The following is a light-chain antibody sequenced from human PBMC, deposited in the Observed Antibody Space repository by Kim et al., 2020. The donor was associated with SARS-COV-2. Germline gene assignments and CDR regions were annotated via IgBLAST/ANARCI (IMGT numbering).Light chain of an antibody. CDR2: DAS. CDR1: QTITTS. CDR3: QQTYTPPYT. Sequence: STSVGYRVTITCRASQTITTSLKWYQVVPGKAPKLLIFDASTLQRRVPSRFSGSGSGTEFTLSIANLRPEDFATYFCQQTYTPPYTSGQGTKLEI. V-gene: IGKV1-39*01. J-gene: IGKJ2*01.